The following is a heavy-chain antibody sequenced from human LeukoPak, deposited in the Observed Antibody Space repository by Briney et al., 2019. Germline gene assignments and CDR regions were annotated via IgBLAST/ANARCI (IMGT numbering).Heavy chain of an antibody. V-gene: IGHV4-34*01. CDR1: GGSFSGYY. J-gene: IGHJ4*02. D-gene: IGHD4-17*01. Sequence: SETLSLTCAVYGGSFSGYYWSWIRQPPGKGLEWIGEINHSGSTNYNPSLKSRVTISVDTSKNQFSLRLSSVTAADTAVYYCARQTTVTHYFDYWGQGTLVTVSS. CDR2: INHSGST. CDR3: ARQTTVTHYFDY.